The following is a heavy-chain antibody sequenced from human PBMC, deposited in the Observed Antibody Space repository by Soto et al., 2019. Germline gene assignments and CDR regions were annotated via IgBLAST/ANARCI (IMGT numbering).Heavy chain of an antibody. J-gene: IGHJ4*02. CDR3: AKDVKAKDVIVSTAHLDF. CDR2: ISYDGSNN. V-gene: IGHV3-30*18. Sequence: QVQLVESGGGVVQPGRSLRLSCAASGFTFSSFVMHWVRQAPGKGLEWVAVISYDGSNNYYEDSVKGRFTISRDNSNKALYLPMNSLRAEYTALYYCAKDVKAKDVIVSTAHLDFWGQRTLVSVSS. D-gene: IGHD5-12*01. CDR1: GFTFSSFV.